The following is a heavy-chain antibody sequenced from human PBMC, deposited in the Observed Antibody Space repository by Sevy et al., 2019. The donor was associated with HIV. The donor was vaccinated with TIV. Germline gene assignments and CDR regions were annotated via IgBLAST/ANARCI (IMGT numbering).Heavy chain of an antibody. CDR1: GYTFTGYD. CDR2: INPNSGGT. D-gene: IGHD6-19*01. CDR3: ATDSSGWHY. J-gene: IGHJ4*02. V-gene: IGHV1-2*02. Sequence: ASVKVSCKASGYTFTGYDMHWVRQAPGQGLEWMGWINPNSGGTNYAQKFQGRVTMTRDTSISTAYMELSRLRSDDTDVYYSATDSSGWHYWGQGTLVTVSS.